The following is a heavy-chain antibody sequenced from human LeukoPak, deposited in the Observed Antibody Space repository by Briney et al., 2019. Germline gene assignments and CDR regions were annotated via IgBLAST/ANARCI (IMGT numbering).Heavy chain of an antibody. CDR3: ARDRNSASSNNWFDP. J-gene: IGHJ5*02. CDR2: ISYDGSNK. V-gene: IGHV3-30*03. Sequence: GGSLRLSCAASGFTFSSYGMHWVRQAPGKGLEWVAVISYDGSNKYYADSVKGRFTISRDNSKNTLYLQMNSLRGEDTAVYYCARDRNSASSNNWFDPWGQGTLVTVSS. CDR1: GFTFSSYG. D-gene: IGHD6-6*01.